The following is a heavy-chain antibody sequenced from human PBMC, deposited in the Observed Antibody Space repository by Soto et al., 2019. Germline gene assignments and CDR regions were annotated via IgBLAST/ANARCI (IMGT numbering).Heavy chain of an antibody. D-gene: IGHD3-10*01. V-gene: IGHV3-11*01. CDR3: TRDLGQYLVFDP. CDR2: ISPTGNVV. Sequence: QAQLLGSGGGLVEPGGSLRLSCTASGFTFNDYYMTWIRQTPGKGLEWVAYISPTGNVVDYSDSVLGRFTGSRVNANASLYLQMNRLSSDDTAVYYCTRDLGQYLVFDPWAQGVQVTVS. J-gene: IGHJ5*02. CDR1: GFTFNDYY.